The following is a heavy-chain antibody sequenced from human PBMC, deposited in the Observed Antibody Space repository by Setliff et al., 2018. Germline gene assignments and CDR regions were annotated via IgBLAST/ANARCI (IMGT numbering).Heavy chain of an antibody. CDR3: AHRRGDYYDSSGYYYDY. CDR1: GFSLSTSGVG. D-gene: IGHD3-22*01. J-gene: IGHJ4*02. Sequence: ESGPTLVNPTQTLTLTCTFSGFSLSTSGVGVGWIRQPPGKALEWLALIYRDDDKRYSPSLKSRLTITKDTSKNQVVLTMTNMDPVDTATYYCAHRRGDYYDSSGYYYDYWGQGTLVTVSS. CDR2: IYRDDDK. V-gene: IGHV2-5*02.